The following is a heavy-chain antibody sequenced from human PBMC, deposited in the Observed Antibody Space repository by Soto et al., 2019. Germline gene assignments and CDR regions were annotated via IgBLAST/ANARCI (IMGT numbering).Heavy chain of an antibody. CDR3: ARDSHVGSGWQLTANY. Sequence: QVQLVESGGGVVQPGRSLRLSCAASGFTFSSYGMHWVRQAPGKGLEWVAVIWYDGSNKYYAESVKGRFTISRDNSKNTLYLQMNSLRAEDTAVSYCARDSHVGSGWQLTANYWGQGTLVTVSS. CDR1: GFTFSSYG. D-gene: IGHD6-19*01. CDR2: IWYDGSNK. V-gene: IGHV3-33*01. J-gene: IGHJ4*02.